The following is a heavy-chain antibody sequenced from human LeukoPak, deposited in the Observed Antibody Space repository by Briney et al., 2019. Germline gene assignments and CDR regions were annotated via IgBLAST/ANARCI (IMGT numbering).Heavy chain of an antibody. V-gene: IGHV5-51*01. Sequence: GESLQISCKGSPYSFTNYWLGWVRQVPGKGLEWMGIIYPDDSDARYSPSFQGQVTISADNSITTAYLQWSSLKASDTAMYYCARLYSGSYHDAFDTWVQGTMVTVSS. J-gene: IGHJ3*02. D-gene: IGHD1-26*01. CDR1: PYSFTNYW. CDR2: IYPDDSDA. CDR3: ARLYSGSYHDAFDT.